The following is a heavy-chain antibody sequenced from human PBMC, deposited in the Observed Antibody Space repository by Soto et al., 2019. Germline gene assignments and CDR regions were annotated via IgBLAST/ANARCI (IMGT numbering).Heavy chain of an antibody. D-gene: IGHD6-13*01. V-gene: IGHV3-33*01. CDR3: ARDAGIAAAGPYFDY. Sequence: GGSLRLSCAASGFTFSSYGMHWVRQAPGKGLEWVAVIWYDGSNKYYADSVKGRFTISRDNSKNTLYLQMNSLRAEDTAVYYCARDAGIAAAGPYFDYWGQGTLVTVSS. CDR1: GFTFSSYG. CDR2: IWYDGSNK. J-gene: IGHJ4*02.